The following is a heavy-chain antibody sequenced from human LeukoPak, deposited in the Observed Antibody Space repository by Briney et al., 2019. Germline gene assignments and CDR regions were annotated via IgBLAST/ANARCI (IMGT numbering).Heavy chain of an antibody. V-gene: IGHV3-23*01. D-gene: IGHD3-22*01. Sequence: GGSLRLSCAASGFTFSSYAMSWVRQAPGKGLNWVPAISGSGGSTYYADSVEGRFTISRDNSKNTLYLQVNSLRAEDTAVYYCAKASHYDNSGYQYYFDYWGQGTLVTVSS. CDR1: GFTFSSYA. CDR2: ISGSGGST. CDR3: AKASHYDNSGYQYYFDY. J-gene: IGHJ4*02.